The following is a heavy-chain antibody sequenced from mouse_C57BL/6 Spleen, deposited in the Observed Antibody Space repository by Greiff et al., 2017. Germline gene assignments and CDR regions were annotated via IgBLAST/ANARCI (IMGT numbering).Heavy chain of an antibody. D-gene: IGHD1-1*01. J-gene: IGHJ2*01. Sequence: EVKLVESGGGLVKPGGSLKLSCAASGFTFSDYGMHWVRQAPEKGLEWVAYISSGSSTIYYADTVKGRFTISRDNAKNTLFLQMTRLRSEDTAMYYCARNYYGSSLYYFDYWGQGTTLTVSS. CDR2: ISSGSSTI. CDR3: ARNYYGSSLYYFDY. V-gene: IGHV5-17*01. CDR1: GFTFSDYG.